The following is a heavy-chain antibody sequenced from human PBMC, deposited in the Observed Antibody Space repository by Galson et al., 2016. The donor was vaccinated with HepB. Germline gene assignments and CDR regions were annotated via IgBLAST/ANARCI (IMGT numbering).Heavy chain of an antibody. CDR1: GYTFTSYA. J-gene: IGHJ6*02. CDR2: INAGNGNT. Sequence: CKASGYTFTSYAIHWVRQAPGQRLEWMGWINAGNGNTKYSQTFQGRVTITRDTSANTVYMELSSLRSEDTALYYCAREDCSTISCHGWYYYFGMDVWGQGTTVTVSS. CDR3: AREDCSTISCHGWYYYFGMDV. D-gene: IGHD2-2*01. V-gene: IGHV1-3*01.